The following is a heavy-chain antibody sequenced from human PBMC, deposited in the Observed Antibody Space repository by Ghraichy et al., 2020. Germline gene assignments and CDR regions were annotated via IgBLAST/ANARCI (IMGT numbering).Heavy chain of an antibody. Sequence: ETLSLTCAASGFTFSSYAMSWVRQAPGKGLEWVSAISGSGGSTYYADSVKGRFTISRDNSKNTLYLQMNSLRAEDTAVYYCAKDIRFGAARANDAFDIWGQGTMVTVSS. CDR3: AKDIRFGAARANDAFDI. CDR1: GFTFSSYA. CDR2: ISGSGGST. J-gene: IGHJ3*02. D-gene: IGHD6-6*01. V-gene: IGHV3-23*01.